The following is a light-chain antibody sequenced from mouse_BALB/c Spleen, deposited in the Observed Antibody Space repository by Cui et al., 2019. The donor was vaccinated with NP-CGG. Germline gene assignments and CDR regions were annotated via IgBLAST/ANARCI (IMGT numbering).Light chain of an antibody. CDR2: GTN. Sequence: HAVLTQESALTTSPGVTVTLTCRSSTGAVTTSNYANWVQEKPDHLFTGLIGGTNNRAPGVPARFSGSLIGDKAALTITGAQTEDEAIYFCALWYSNHWVFGGGTKLTVL. V-gene: IGLV1*01. J-gene: IGLJ1*01. CDR1: TGAVTTSNY. CDR3: ALWYSNHWV.